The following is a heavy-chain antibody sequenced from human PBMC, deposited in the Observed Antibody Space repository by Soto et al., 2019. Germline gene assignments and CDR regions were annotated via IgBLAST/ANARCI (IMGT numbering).Heavy chain of an antibody. Sequence: PSETLSLTCSVSGGSIGSHFWRCIRLPPGKGLEWIGYFYYSGSTNYIPSLKCRVTISVDTSKNQFSLCLSSVTPSVTAVYYCTRAGTAMVTLDYWGQGTLVTVS. CDR3: TRAGTAMVTLDY. V-gene: IGHV4-59*11. D-gene: IGHD5-18*01. CDR1: GGSIGSHF. CDR2: FYYSGST. J-gene: IGHJ4*02.